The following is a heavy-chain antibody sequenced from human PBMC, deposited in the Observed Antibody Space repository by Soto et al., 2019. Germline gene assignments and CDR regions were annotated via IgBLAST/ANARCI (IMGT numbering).Heavy chain of an antibody. CDR2: ISSSGSTI. CDR1: GFTFSSYE. Sequence: GGSLRLSCAASGFTFSSYEMNWVRQAPGKGLEWVSYISSSGSTIYYADSVKGRFTISRDNAKNSLYLQMNSLRAEDTAVYYCATSPYGDYSREYCWSQGTVVTGSS. CDR3: ATSPYGDYSREYC. D-gene: IGHD4-17*01. V-gene: IGHV3-48*03. J-gene: IGHJ4*02.